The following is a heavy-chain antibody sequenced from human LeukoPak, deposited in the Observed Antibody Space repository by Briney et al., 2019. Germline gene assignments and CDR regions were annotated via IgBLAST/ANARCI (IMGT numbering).Heavy chain of an antibody. J-gene: IGHJ3*02. CDR3: ARDRDYGDYIDAFDI. Sequence: GGSLRLSCAASGFTFSSYSMNWVRQAPGKGLEWVSYISSSSSTIYYADSVKGRFTISRDNAKNSLYLQMNSLRAEDTAVYYCARDRDYGDYIDAFDIWGQGTMVTVSS. CDR2: ISSSSSTI. D-gene: IGHD4-17*01. V-gene: IGHV3-48*01. CDR1: GFTFSSYS.